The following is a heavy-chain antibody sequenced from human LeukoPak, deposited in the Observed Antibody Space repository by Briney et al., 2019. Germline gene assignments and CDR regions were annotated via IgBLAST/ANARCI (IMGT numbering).Heavy chain of an antibody. J-gene: IGHJ4*02. CDR1: GFTLSSFA. D-gene: IGHD1-26*01. V-gene: IGHV3-23*01. Sequence: GGSLRLSCAASGFTLSSFAMSWARQAPGKGLEWVSSIGSSGGSTHYADSVKGRFTISRDNSKNTLDLQMNSLRVEDTAVYYCAKRGGNYIGFDYWGQGTLVTVSS. CDR3: AKRGGNYIGFDY. CDR2: IGSSGGST.